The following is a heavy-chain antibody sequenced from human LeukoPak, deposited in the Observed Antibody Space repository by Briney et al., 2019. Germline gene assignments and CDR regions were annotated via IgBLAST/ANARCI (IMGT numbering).Heavy chain of an antibody. CDR2: ISSSGSTI. CDR3: AKHSGSYYFNWFDP. CDR1: GFTFSSYE. V-gene: IGHV3-48*03. D-gene: IGHD1-26*01. J-gene: IGHJ5*02. Sequence: PGGSLRLSCAASGFTFSSYEMNWVRQAPGKGLEWVSYISSSGSTIYYADSVKGRFTISRDNSKNTLYLQMNSLRAEDTAVYYCAKHSGSYYFNWFDPWGQGTLVTVSS.